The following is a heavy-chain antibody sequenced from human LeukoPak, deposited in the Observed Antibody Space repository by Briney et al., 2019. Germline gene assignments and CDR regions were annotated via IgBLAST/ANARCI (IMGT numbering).Heavy chain of an antibody. CDR2: INAGNGNT. V-gene: IGHV1-3*01. CDR1: GGTFSSYA. J-gene: IGHJ3*02. CDR3: ARYSLRAFDI. Sequence: ASVKVSCKASGGTFSSYAISWVRQAPGQRLEWMGWINAGNGNTKYSQKFQGRVTITRDTSASTAYMELSSLRSEDTAVYYCARYSLRAFDIWGQGTMVTVSS. D-gene: IGHD6-13*01.